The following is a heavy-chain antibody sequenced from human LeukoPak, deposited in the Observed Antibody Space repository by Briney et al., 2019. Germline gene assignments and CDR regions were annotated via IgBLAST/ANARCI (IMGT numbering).Heavy chain of an antibody. Sequence: GGSLRLSCAASGFTFSSYAMSWVRQAPGKGLEWVSAISGSGGSTYYADSVKGRFTISRDNAKNSLYLQMNSLRAEDTAVYYCARGPTFGWFDPWGQGTLVTVSS. CDR2: ISGSGGST. D-gene: IGHD3-10*01. CDR3: ARGPTFGWFDP. V-gene: IGHV3-23*01. J-gene: IGHJ5*02. CDR1: GFTFSSYA.